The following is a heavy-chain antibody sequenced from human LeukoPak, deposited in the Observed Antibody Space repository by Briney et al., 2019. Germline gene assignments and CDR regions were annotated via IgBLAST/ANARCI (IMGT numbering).Heavy chain of an antibody. CDR2: INHSGST. CDR1: GGSFSGYY. V-gene: IGHV4-34*01. J-gene: IGHJ4*02. CDR3: AKLGYCSSTSCSPEDY. Sequence: SETLSLTCAVYGGSFSGYYWSWIRQPPGKGLEWIGEINHSGSTNYNPSLKSRVTISVDTSKNQFSLKLSSVTAADTAVYYCAKLGYCSSTSCSPEDYWGQGTLVTVSS. D-gene: IGHD2-2*03.